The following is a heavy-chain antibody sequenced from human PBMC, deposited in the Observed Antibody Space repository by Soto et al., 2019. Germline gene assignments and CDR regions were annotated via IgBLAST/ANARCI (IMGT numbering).Heavy chain of an antibody. D-gene: IGHD3-22*01. CDR3: TTTRYLDSSGYYYDY. J-gene: IGHJ4*02. V-gene: IGHV3-15*07. CDR1: GFTFSNAW. CDR2: IKSKTDGGTT. Sequence: PGGSLRLSCAASGFTFSNAWMNWVRQAPGKGLEWVGRIKSKTDGGTTDYAAPVKGRFTISRDDSKNTLYLQMNSLKTEDTAVYYCTTTRYLDSSGYYYDYWGQGTLVTVSS.